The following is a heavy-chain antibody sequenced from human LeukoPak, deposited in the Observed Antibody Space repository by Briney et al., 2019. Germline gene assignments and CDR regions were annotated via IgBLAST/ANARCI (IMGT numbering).Heavy chain of an antibody. D-gene: IGHD6-19*01. CDR2: INWNGGST. J-gene: IGHJ5*02. Sequence: GGSLRLSCAASGFTFDDYGMSWVRQAPGKGLEWVSGINWNGGSTGYADSVKGRFTISRDNAKNSLYLQMNSLSAEDTALYYCARGSVAGTRNNWFDPWGQGTLVTVSS. V-gene: IGHV3-20*04. CDR3: ARGSVAGTRNNWFDP. CDR1: GFTFDDYG.